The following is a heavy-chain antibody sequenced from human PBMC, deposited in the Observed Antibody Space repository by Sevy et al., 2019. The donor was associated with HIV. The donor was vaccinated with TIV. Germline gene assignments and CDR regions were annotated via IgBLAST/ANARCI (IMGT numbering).Heavy chain of an antibody. J-gene: IGHJ5*02. CDR3: ARDYSDSGSYYISNWFDP. Sequence: ASVKVSCKTSGYTFTTYAIHWVRQAPGQRLEWMGWINAGNGNTKYSQNFQGIVTITRDTSASTAYMELSSLRVEDTAVYYCARDYSDSGSYYISNWFDPWGQGTLVTVSS. CDR2: INAGNGNT. D-gene: IGHD3-10*01. V-gene: IGHV1-3*01. CDR1: GYTFTTYA.